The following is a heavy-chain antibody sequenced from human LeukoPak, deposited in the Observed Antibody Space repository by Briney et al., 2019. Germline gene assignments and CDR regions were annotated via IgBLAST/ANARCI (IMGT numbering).Heavy chain of an antibody. CDR2: IIPIFGTA. Sequence: GASVKVSGKASGGTFSSYAISWVRQAPGQGLEWMGRIIPIFGTANYAQKFQGRVTITADKSTNTAYMELSSLRSEDTAVYYCARGGGAQYYYYMDVWGNGTTVTVSS. D-gene: IGHD3-16*01. CDR1: GGTFSSYA. CDR3: ARGGGAQYYYYMDV. V-gene: IGHV1-69*06. J-gene: IGHJ6*03.